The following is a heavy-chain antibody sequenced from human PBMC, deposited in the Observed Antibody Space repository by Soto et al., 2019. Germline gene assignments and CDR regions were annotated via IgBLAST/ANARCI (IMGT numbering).Heavy chain of an antibody. J-gene: IGHJ5*02. CDR1: GYTFSIYG. Sequence: ASVKVSCKASGYTFSIYGISWVRQAPGQGLEWMGWISGYNGNTNYAQNFQGRVTMTADPSTRTAYMDLRSLISDDTAVYFCARKSSSSSWFDPWGQGTLVTVSS. CDR2: ISGYNGNT. D-gene: IGHD6-6*01. CDR3: ARKSSSSSWFDP. V-gene: IGHV1-18*01.